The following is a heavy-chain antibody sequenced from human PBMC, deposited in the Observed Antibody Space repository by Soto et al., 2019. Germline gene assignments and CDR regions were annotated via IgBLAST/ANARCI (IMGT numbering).Heavy chain of an antibody. V-gene: IGHV1-69*12. CDR1: GGTFSSYA. CDR2: IISIFDTA. J-gene: IGHJ4*02. D-gene: IGHD5-18*01. Sequence: QVQLVQSGAEVKKPGCSVKVSCKASGGTFSSYAISWVRQAPGQGLEWMGGIISIFDTADYAQKFQGRVTITADESTSTAYMELSSLRSEDTAVYYCASHGYSYGYLFDYWGKGTLVTVSS. CDR3: ASHGYSYGYLFDY.